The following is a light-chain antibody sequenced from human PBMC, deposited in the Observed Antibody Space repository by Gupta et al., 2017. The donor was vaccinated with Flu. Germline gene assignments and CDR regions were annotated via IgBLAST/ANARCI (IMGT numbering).Light chain of an antibody. Sequence: SITISCTGTSSDVGGYNYVSWYQQPPGKAPKLMIYDVSKRPSGVSNRFSGSKSGNTASLTISGLQAEDEADYYCGSYTSSSSLVFGGGTKLTVL. CDR2: DVS. J-gene: IGLJ2*01. CDR3: GSYTSSSSLV. V-gene: IGLV2-14*04. CDR1: SSDVGGYNY.